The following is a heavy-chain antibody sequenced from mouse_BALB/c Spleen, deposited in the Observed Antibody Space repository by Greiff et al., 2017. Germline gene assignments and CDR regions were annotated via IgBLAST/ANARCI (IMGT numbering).Heavy chain of an antibody. V-gene: IGHV5-4*02. D-gene: IGHD1-1*02. J-gene: IGHJ4*01. CDR1: GFTFSDYY. Sequence: EVMLVESGGGLVKPGGSLKLSCAASGFTFSDYYMYWVRQTPEKRLEWVATISDGGSYTYYPDSVKGRFTISRDNAKNNLYLQMSSLKSEDTAMYYCARDGIYAMDYWGQGTSVTVSS. CDR3: ARDGIYAMDY. CDR2: ISDGGSYT.